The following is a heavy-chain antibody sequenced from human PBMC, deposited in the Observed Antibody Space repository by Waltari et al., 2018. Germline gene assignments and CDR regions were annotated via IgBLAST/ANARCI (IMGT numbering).Heavy chain of an antibody. CDR2: ISGGGGSR. J-gene: IGHJ6*02. CDR1: GFTFSSYA. D-gene: IGHD2-15*01. V-gene: IGHV3-23*01. Sequence: EVQLLESGGGLVQPGGSLRLSCAASGFTFSSYAMSWVRQAPGKGLEWVSAISGGGGSRYYADSVKGRFTISRDNSKNTLYLQMNSLRAEDTAVYYCAKGGYCSGGSCLYGMDVWGQGTTVTVSS. CDR3: AKGGYCSGGSCLYGMDV.